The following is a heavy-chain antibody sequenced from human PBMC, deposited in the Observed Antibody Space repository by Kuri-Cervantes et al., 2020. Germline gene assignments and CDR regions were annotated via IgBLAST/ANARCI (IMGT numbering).Heavy chain of an antibody. CDR1: GFTFSSYA. CDR3: AREGGFGELWAAYNWFDP. Sequence: GESLKISCAASGFTFSSYAMHWVRQAPGKGLEWVAVISYDGSNKYSADSVKGRFTISRDNSKNTLYLQMNSLRAEDTAVYYCAREGGFGELWAAYNWFDPWGQGTLVTVSS. D-gene: IGHD3-10*01. CDR2: ISYDGSNK. V-gene: IGHV3-30-3*01. J-gene: IGHJ5*02.